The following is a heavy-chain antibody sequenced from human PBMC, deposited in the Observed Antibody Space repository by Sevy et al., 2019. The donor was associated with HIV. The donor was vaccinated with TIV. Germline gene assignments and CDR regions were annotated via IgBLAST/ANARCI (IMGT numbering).Heavy chain of an antibody. V-gene: IGHV3-48*02. D-gene: IGHD5-12*01. CDR3: ARDQHSGYDPRRYYYYYGMDV. CDR1: GFTFSSYS. J-gene: IGHJ6*02. CDR2: ISSSSTI. Sequence: GGSLRLSCAASGFTFSSYSMNWVRQAPGKGLEWVSYISSSSTIYYADSVKGRFTISRDNAKNSLYLQMNSLRDEDTALYYCARDQHSGYDPRRYYYYYGMDVWGQGTTVTVSS.